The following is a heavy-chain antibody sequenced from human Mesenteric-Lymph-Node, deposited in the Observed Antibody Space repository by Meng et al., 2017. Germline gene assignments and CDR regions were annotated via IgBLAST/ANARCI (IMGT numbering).Heavy chain of an antibody. D-gene: IGHD3-3*01. V-gene: IGHV1-2*02. CDR3: ARSHDFWSGYYIY. CDR1: GYTFTGYY. CDR2: INPNSGGT. J-gene: IGHJ4*02. Sequence: ASVKVSCKASGYTFTGYYMHWVRQAPGQGLEWMGWINPNSGGTNYAQKFQGRVTMTRDTSISTAYMELSRLRSDDTAVYYCARSHDFWSGYYIYWGQGTLVTVSS.